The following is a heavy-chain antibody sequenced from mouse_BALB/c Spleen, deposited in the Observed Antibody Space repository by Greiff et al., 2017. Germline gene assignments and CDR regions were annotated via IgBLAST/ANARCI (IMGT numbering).Heavy chain of an antibody. CDR1: GYTFSSYW. D-gene: IGHD2-3*01. CDR2: ILPGSGST. CDR3: ARADGYYEAMDY. V-gene: IGHV1-9*01. Sequence: QVQLKQSGAELMKPGASVKISCKATGYTFSSYWIEWVKQRPGHGLEWIGEILPGSGSTNYNEKFKGKATFTADTSSNTAYMQLSSLTSEDSAVYDCARADGYYEAMDYWGQGTSVTVSS. J-gene: IGHJ4*01.